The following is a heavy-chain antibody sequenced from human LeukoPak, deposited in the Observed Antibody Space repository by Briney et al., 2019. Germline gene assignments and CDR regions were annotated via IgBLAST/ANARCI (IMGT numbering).Heavy chain of an antibody. Sequence: PGGSLRLSCAASGFTFSNYWMSWVRQAPGKELEWVANIKPDGTTKFYVDSVKCRFTISRDNALNSLYLQMNSLRAEDTAIYYCARSIPYGTTWYGRSDYWGQGTLVTVSS. CDR3: ARSIPYGTTWYGRSDY. D-gene: IGHD6-13*01. CDR2: IKPDGTTK. J-gene: IGHJ4*02. V-gene: IGHV3-7*03. CDR1: GFTFSNYW.